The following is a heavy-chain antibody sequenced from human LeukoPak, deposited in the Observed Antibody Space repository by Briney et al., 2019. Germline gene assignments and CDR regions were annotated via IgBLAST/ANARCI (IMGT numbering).Heavy chain of an antibody. CDR1: GFTFSGYD. CDR2: IGTAGDT. Sequence: GGSLRLSCAASGFTFSGYDMHWVRQATGKGLEWVSAIGTAGDTYYPGSVKGRFTISRENAKNSLYLQMNSLRAGDTAVYYCAREHYDFWSGYAGWYFDLWGRGTLVTVSS. V-gene: IGHV3-13*01. D-gene: IGHD3-3*01. CDR3: AREHYDFWSGYAGWYFDL. J-gene: IGHJ2*01.